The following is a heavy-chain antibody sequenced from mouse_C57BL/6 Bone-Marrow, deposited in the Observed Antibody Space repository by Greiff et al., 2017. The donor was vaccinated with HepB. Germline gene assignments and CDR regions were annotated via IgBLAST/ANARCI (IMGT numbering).Heavy chain of an antibody. Sequence: QVHVKQSGAELVKPGASVKMSCTASGYTFTTYPIEWMKQNHGKSLEWIGNFHPYNDDTKYNEKFKGKATLTVEKSSSTVYLELSRLTSDDSAVYYCASYYNNYTYYFDYWGQGTTLTVSS. D-gene: IGHD2-5*01. CDR3: ASYYNNYTYYFDY. J-gene: IGHJ2*01. CDR2: FHPYNDDT. V-gene: IGHV1-47*01. CDR1: GYTFTTYP.